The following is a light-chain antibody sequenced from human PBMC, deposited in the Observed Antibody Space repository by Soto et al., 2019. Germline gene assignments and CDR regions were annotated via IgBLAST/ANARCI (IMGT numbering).Light chain of an antibody. V-gene: IGLV2-14*01. CDR2: DVS. Sequence: QSVLTQPASVSGSPGQSIAISCTGTSSDVGGYKYVSWYQQHPGKAPKLMIYDVSNRPSGVSDRFSGSKSGNTASLTISGLQAEDEADYYCTSYTSSSTYVLGTGTKLTVL. J-gene: IGLJ1*01. CDR1: SSDVGGYKY. CDR3: TSYTSSSTYV.